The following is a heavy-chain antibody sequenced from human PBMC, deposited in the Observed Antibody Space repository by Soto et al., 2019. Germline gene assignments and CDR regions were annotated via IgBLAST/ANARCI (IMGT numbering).Heavy chain of an antibody. CDR1: GFTFSIYA. V-gene: IGHV3-64D*06. CDR3: VKGEYYYDSSGYYPFDY. CDR2: ISINGGST. J-gene: IGHJ4*02. D-gene: IGHD3-22*01. Sequence: GGSLRLSCSASGFTFSIYAIHWVRRAPGKGLEYVSSISINGGSTHYADSVKGRFTISRDNSKNTQYLQMSSLRADDTALYYCVKGEYYYDSSGYYPFDYWGQGTLVTVSS.